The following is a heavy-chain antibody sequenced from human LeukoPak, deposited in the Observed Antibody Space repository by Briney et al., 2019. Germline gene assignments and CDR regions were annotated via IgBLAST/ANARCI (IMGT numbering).Heavy chain of an antibody. V-gene: IGHV3-21*01. D-gene: IGHD3-10*01. CDR1: GFTFSSYS. J-gene: IGHJ4*02. CDR2: ISSSSSYI. Sequence: PGGSLRLSCAASGFTFSSYSMNWVRQAPGKGLEWVSSISSSSSYIYYADSVKGRFTISRDNAKNSLYLQMSSLRAEDTAVYYCARDDKVRRGVDYWGQGTLVTVSS. CDR3: ARDDKVRRGVDY.